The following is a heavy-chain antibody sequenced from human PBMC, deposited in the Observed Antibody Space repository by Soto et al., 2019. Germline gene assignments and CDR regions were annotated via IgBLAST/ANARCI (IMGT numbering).Heavy chain of an antibody. CDR1: GFTFSSYW. D-gene: IGHD2-2*01. J-gene: IGHJ5*02. V-gene: IGHV3-74*01. CDR2: INSDGSST. Sequence: RLSCAASGFTFSSYWMHWVRQAPGKWLVWVSRINSDGSSTSYADSVKGRFTISRDNAKNTLYLQMNSLRAEDTAVYYCARDLGYCSSTSCPEGSWFDPWGQGTLVTVSS. CDR3: ARDLGYCSSTSCPEGSWFDP.